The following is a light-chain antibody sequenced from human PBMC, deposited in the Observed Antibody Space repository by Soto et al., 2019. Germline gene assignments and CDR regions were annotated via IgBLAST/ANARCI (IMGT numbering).Light chain of an antibody. V-gene: IGKV3-15*01. CDR1: ESVRSR. Sequence: ETLMTQSPGTLSVSPGERATLPCSASESVRSRLAWYQQRPGQAPRLLIYDASTRATGIPARFSGSGSGTQFTLTISSLQSEDVAVYYCQQYLNWPPITFGQGTRLEIK. CDR2: DAS. CDR3: QQYLNWPPIT. J-gene: IGKJ5*01.